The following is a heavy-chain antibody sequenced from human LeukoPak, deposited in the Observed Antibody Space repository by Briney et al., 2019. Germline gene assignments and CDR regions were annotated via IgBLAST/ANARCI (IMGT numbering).Heavy chain of an antibody. Sequence: ASVKVSCKASGYTFTDYYMHWVRRAPGQGLEWMGWINPNSGGTNYAQKFQGRVTMTRDTSISIAYMELSRLRSDDTAIYYCARDGQQQFPQYWGQGTLVTVSS. CDR1: GYTFTDYY. CDR2: INPNSGGT. J-gene: IGHJ4*02. V-gene: IGHV1-2*02. CDR3: ARDGQQQFPQY. D-gene: IGHD6-13*01.